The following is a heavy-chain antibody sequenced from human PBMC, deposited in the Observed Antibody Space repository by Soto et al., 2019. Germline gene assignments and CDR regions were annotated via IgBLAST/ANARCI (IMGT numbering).Heavy chain of an antibody. D-gene: IGHD6-19*01. CDR2: ISWNSGSI. Sequence: EVQLVESGGGLVQPGRSLRLSCAASGFTFDDYAMHWVRQAPGKGLEWVSGISWNSGSIGYAESVKGRFTISRDNAKNSLYMQMNSLRAEDTALYYCAKDRVVWGIAVAEDAFDIWGQGTMVTVSS. CDR1: GFTFDDYA. V-gene: IGHV3-9*01. J-gene: IGHJ3*02. CDR3: AKDRVVWGIAVAEDAFDI.